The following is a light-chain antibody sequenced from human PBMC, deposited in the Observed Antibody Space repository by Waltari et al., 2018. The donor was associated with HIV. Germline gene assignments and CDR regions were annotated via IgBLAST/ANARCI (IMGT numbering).Light chain of an antibody. J-gene: IGLJ2*01. V-gene: IGLV2-23*02. CDR1: NKATLVCLISD. Sequence: VSGSFGQSITISCTGTNKATLVCLISDFYPGAVTVAWKADSKLIIYEVSKRPSGVSNRFSGSKSGNTASLTVSGLQAEDEAHYYCCSYARSGIPFGGGTKLTVL. CDR2: EVS. CDR3: CSYARSGIP.